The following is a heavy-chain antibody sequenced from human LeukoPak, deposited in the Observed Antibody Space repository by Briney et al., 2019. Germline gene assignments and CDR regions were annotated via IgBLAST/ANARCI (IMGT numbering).Heavy chain of an antibody. CDR3: AKAVAGIRGYFDC. D-gene: IGHD6-19*01. J-gene: IGHJ4*02. CDR1: GFTFSSYA. Sequence: GGSLRFSCAASGFTFSSYAMSWVRQAPGKGLEWVSAISGSGGSTYYADSVKGRFTISRDNSKNTLYLQMNSLRAEDTAVYYCAKAVAGIRGYFDCWGQGTLVTVSS. V-gene: IGHV3-23*01. CDR2: ISGSGGST.